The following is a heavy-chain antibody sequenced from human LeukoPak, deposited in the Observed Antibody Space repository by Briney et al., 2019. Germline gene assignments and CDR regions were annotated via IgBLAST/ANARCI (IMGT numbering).Heavy chain of an antibody. CDR3: ARSYPAYYGSGSYLWAFDY. J-gene: IGHJ4*02. D-gene: IGHD3-10*01. CDR2: IYYSGST. V-gene: IGHV4-59*01. Sequence: SETLSLTCTVSGGSISSYYWSWVRQPPGKGLEWIGYIYYSGSTNYNPSLKSRVTISVDTSKNQFSLKLSSVTAADTAVYYCARSYPAYYGSGSYLWAFDYWGQGTLVTVSS. CDR1: GGSISSYY.